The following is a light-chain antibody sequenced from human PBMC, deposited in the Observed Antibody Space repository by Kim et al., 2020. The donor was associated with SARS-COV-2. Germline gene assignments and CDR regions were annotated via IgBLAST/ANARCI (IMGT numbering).Light chain of an antibody. CDR2: AAS. Sequence: ASVGDRVIITCRASQGIANNLVWFQQKPGTAPKSLIYAASSLESGVPSRFSGSGSGTEFTLTISSLQPEDYATYYCQQYDVYPRTFGQGTKVEIK. J-gene: IGKJ1*01. V-gene: IGKV1-16*01. CDR3: QQYDVYPRT. CDR1: QGIANN.